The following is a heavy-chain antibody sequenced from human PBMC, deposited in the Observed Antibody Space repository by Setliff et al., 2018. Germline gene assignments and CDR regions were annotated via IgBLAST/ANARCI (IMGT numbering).Heavy chain of an antibody. J-gene: IGHJ6*03. D-gene: IGHD3-3*01. CDR2: IYYSGST. CDR3: ARVSGFQYMDV. CDR1: GGSISSYY. V-gene: IGHV4-59*08. Sequence: SETLSLTCTVSGGSISSYYWSWIRQPPGKGLEWIGYIYYSGSTNYNPSLKSRVTISLDTSKNQFSLNLSSLTAADTAVYYCARVSGFQYMDVWGKGTTVTVSS.